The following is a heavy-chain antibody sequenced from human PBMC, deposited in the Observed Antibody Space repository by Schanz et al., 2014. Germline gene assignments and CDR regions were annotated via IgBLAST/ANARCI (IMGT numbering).Heavy chain of an antibody. CDR1: GGSISSSNYY. CDR3: ARDRGHGDLPGDI. Sequence: QVQLQESGPGLVKPSETLSLTCTVSGGSISSSNYYWGWIRQPPGKGLEWIGFISYSGSTYYNPSLKSRVTISVDTSKNQFSLNLSSATAADTAVYYCARDRGHGDLPGDIWGQGTMVTVSS. J-gene: IGHJ3*02. V-gene: IGHV4-31*03. CDR2: ISYSGST. D-gene: IGHD4-17*01.